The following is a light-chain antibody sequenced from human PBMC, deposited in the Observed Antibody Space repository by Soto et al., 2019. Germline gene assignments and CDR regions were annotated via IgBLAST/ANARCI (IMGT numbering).Light chain of an antibody. CDR2: NNN. Sequence: QSVLTQPPSASGTPGQTVTISCSGSRSNIRSNAVNWYQQIPGTAPKLLIYNNNQRPSGVPDRFSGSKSGTSASLAISGLQSEDEADYYCAAWDDSLNGGVFGGGTQLTVL. V-gene: IGLV1-44*01. CDR3: AAWDDSLNGGV. J-gene: IGLJ3*02. CDR1: RSNIRSNA.